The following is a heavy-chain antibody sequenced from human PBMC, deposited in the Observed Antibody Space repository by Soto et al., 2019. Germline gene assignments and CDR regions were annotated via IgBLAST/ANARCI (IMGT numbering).Heavy chain of an antibody. CDR2: IYFDGGNK. CDR3: ARDMTRFHTPFLH. J-gene: IGHJ4*02. Sequence: PGGSLRLSCAASGFSFSNANMHWVRQAPGRGLDWVAGIYFDGGNKYYADSVKGRFTISRDNSKNTLYLQMNSLRAEDTAVYYSARDMTRFHTPFLHWGQGALLAVSS. V-gene: IGHV3-33*01. CDR1: GFSFSNAN. D-gene: IGHD2-2*01.